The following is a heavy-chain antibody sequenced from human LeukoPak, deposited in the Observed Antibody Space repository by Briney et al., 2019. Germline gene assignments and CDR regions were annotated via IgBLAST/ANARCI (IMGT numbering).Heavy chain of an antibody. J-gene: IGHJ4*02. Sequence: GGSLRLSCAASGFTFSSYAMSWVRQAPGKGLEWVSTISGGGGSTYYADSVRGRFTISRDNSKNTLYLQVNSLRAEDTAVYYCAKGSGSSCYSPCDYWGQGILVTVSS. CDR1: GFTFSSYA. D-gene: IGHD2-15*01. V-gene: IGHV3-23*01. CDR3: AKGSGSSCYSPCDY. CDR2: ISGGGGST.